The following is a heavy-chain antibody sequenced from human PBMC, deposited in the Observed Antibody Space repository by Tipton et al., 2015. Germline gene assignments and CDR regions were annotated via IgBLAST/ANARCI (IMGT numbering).Heavy chain of an antibody. CDR2: ISTSGSTI. Sequence: SLRLSCAASGFTFSDFYMTWIRQASGKGLEWVAHISTSGSTIYYADSVKGRFTVSRDNAKNSLYLQMNSLRAEDTAVYYCARVSVVAMNWFDPWGQGTLVTVSS. CDR1: GFTFSDFY. D-gene: IGHD2-15*01. V-gene: IGHV3-11*01. CDR3: ARVSVVAMNWFDP. J-gene: IGHJ5*02.